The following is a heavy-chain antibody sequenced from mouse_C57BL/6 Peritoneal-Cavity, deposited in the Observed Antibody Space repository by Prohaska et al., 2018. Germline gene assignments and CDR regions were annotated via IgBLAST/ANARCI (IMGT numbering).Heavy chain of an antibody. V-gene: IGHV6-3*01. CDR1: GFTFSNYW. Sequence: EVKLEESGGGLVQPGGSMKLSCVASGFTFSNYWMNWVRQSPETGLEWVAQIRLKSDNYATQYAESVKGRFTVSRDYSKSSVYLQMNNLRAEDTGIYYCTDPPPGYWGQGTTLTVSS. CDR3: TDPPPGY. J-gene: IGHJ2*01. CDR2: IRLKSDNYAT.